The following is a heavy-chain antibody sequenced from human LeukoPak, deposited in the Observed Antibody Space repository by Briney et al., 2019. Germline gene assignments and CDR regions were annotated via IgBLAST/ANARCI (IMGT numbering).Heavy chain of an antibody. CDR3: ARHSGDWAYDAFDI. Sequence: PSETLSLTCAVYGGSFSGYYWSWIRQPPGKGLEWIGEINHSGSTNYNPSLKSRVTISVDTSKNQFSLKLSSVTAADTAVYYCARHSGDWAYDAFDIWGQGTMVTVSS. CDR1: GGSFSGYY. D-gene: IGHD2-21*02. CDR2: INHSGST. V-gene: IGHV4-34*01. J-gene: IGHJ3*02.